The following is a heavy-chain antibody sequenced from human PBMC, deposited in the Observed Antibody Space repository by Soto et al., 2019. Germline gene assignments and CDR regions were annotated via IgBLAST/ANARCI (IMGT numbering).Heavy chain of an antibody. CDR2: ISGSGGST. J-gene: IGHJ3*02. Sequence: GGSLRLSCAASGFTFSSYWMSWVRQAPGKGLEWVSAISGSGGSTYYADSVKGRFTISRDNSKNTLYLQMNSLRAEDTAVYYCAKDGASIAAAGDAFDIWGQGTMVTVSS. CDR3: AKDGASIAAAGDAFDI. D-gene: IGHD6-13*01. CDR1: GFTFSSYW. V-gene: IGHV3-23*01.